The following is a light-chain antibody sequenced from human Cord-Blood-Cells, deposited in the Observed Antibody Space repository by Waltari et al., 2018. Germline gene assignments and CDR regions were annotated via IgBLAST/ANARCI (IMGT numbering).Light chain of an antibody. Sequence: DIQWTQTPSSLSATVRYRGTITCRASQSISSYLNWYQQKPGKAPKLLIYAASSLQSGVPSRFSGSGSGTDFTLTISSLQPEDFATYYCQQSYSTPPKYTFGQGTKLEIK. CDR3: QQSYSTPPKYT. CDR1: QSISSY. V-gene: IGKV1-39*01. CDR2: AAS. J-gene: IGKJ2*01.